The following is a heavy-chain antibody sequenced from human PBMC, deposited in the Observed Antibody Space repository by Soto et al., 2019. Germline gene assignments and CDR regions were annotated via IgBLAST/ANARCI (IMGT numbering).Heavy chain of an antibody. D-gene: IGHD4-17*01. J-gene: IGHJ6*02. CDR3: ARNRRRTTVTRTDGLDV. CDR1: GFTFSSYE. V-gene: IGHV3-48*03. Sequence: PGGSLRLSCAASGFTFSSYEMNWVRQAPGKGLEWVSYISSSGSTIYYADSVKGRFTISRDNAKNSLYLQMNSLRAEDTAVYYCARNRRRTTVTRTDGLDVWGQGTTVTVSS. CDR2: ISSSGSTI.